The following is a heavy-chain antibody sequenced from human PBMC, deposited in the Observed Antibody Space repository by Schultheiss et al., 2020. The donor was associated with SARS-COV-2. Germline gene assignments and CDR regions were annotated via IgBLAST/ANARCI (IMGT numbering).Heavy chain of an antibody. Sequence: SETLSLTCTVSGGSISSYYWSWIRQPPGKGLEWIGYIYYSGSTNYNPSLKSRVTISVDTSKNQFSLKLSSVTAADTAVYYCARELLVPAAILHYYYGMDVWGQGTTVTVSS. J-gene: IGHJ6*02. V-gene: IGHV4-59*12. CDR1: GGSISSYY. CDR2: IYYSGST. CDR3: ARELLVPAAILHYYYGMDV. D-gene: IGHD2-2*02.